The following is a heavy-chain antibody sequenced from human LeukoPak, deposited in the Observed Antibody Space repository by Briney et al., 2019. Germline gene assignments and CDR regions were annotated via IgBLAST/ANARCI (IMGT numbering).Heavy chain of an antibody. J-gene: IGHJ4*02. D-gene: IGHD6-19*01. CDR3: ARHSSGQYYFDY. Sequence: SQTLSLTCTVSGGSLSSGSYYWSWIRLPAGKGLEWIGRIYTSGSTNYNPSLKSRVTISVDTSKNQFSLKLSSVTAADTAVYYCARHSSGQYYFDYWGQGTLVTVSS. V-gene: IGHV4-61*02. CDR1: GGSLSSGSYY. CDR2: IYTSGST.